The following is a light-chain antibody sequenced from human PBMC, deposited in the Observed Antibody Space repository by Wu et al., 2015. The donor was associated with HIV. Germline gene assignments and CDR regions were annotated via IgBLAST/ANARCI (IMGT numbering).Light chain of an antibody. V-gene: IGKV3-11*01. J-gene: IGKJ5*01. CDR3: QQRLNWPLT. Sequence: EIVLTQSPATLSLSPGERATLSCRASQSLGTNLAWYQQNPGQAPRLLIYGASNRATGIPARFSGSGSGTDFILTISSLEPEDFATYSCQQRLNWPLTFGQGTRLEI. CDR1: QSLGTN. CDR2: GAS.